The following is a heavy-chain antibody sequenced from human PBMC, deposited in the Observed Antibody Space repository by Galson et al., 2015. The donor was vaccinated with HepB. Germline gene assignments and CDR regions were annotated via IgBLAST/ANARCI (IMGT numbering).Heavy chain of an antibody. V-gene: IGHV3-30*18. J-gene: IGHJ6*02. D-gene: IGHD3-10*01. Sequence: SLRLSCAASGFTFSSYGMHWVRQAPGKGLEWVAVISYDGSNKYYADSVKGRFTISRDNSKNTLYLQMNSLRAEDAAVYYCAKEGITMVRGAPYYYGMDVWGQGTTVTVSS. CDR2: ISYDGSNK. CDR1: GFTFSSYG. CDR3: AKEGITMVRGAPYYYGMDV.